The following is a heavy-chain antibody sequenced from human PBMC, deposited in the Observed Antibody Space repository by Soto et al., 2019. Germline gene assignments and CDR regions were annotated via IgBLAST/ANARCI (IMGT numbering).Heavy chain of an antibody. Sequence: SVKVYFKASGGTFSSYAISLVRRAPGQGLEWMGGIIPIFGTANYAQKFQGRVTITADESTSTAYMELSSLRSEDTAVYYCARDYYDSSGYYFGKYGMDVWGQGTTVTVSS. J-gene: IGHJ6*01. CDR3: ARDYYDSSGYYFGKYGMDV. D-gene: IGHD3-22*01. CDR1: GGTFSSYA. V-gene: IGHV1-69*13. CDR2: IIPIFGTA.